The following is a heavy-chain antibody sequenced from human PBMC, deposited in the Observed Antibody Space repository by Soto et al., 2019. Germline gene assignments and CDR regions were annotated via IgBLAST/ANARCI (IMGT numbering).Heavy chain of an antibody. J-gene: IGHJ5*02. CDR3: AKVGRIAAAGTWFDP. V-gene: IGHV4-59*01. Sequence: VSAGSISGSFWSWIRQSPGRELELIGYIYYSGSTYYNPSLKSRITISIDTSRNQFSLKMSSVTDADTAVYYCAKVGRIAAAGTWFDPWGQGTPVTVSS. CDR2: IYYSGST. CDR1: AGSISGSF. D-gene: IGHD6-13*01.